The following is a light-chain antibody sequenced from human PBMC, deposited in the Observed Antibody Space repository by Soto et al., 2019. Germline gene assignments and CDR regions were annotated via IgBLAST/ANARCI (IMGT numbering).Light chain of an antibody. CDR1: SSNIGSNY. CDR2: EVS. V-gene: IGLV2-8*01. Sequence: QSVLTQPPSASGTPGQRVTISCSGSSSNIGSNYVYWYQQHLGKAPKLIIYEVSQRPSGVPDRFSGSKSGNTASLTVSGLQTEDEADYYCSAYAGSNNFVFGSGTKVTVL. J-gene: IGLJ1*01. CDR3: SAYAGSNNFV.